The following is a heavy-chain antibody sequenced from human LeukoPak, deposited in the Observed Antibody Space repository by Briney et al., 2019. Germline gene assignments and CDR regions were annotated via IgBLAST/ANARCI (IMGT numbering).Heavy chain of an antibody. Sequence: GGSLRLSCAASGFTFSDYAMHWVRQAPGKGLQYVSSISSNGGATYYVDSVRGRFTISRDNSKSTLYLQMGSLRDEDMAVYYCAKDQRFAISNYDYWGQGTLVTVSS. CDR2: ISSNGGAT. J-gene: IGHJ4*02. CDR3: AKDQRFAISNYDY. V-gene: IGHV3-64*02. D-gene: IGHD2/OR15-2a*01. CDR1: GFTFSDYA.